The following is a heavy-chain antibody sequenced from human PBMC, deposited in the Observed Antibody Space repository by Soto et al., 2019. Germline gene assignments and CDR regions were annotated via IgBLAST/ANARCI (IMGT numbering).Heavy chain of an antibody. D-gene: IGHD6-13*01. J-gene: IGHJ5*02. CDR3: ARGGIAGHWFDP. Sequence: QVQLQGSGPGLLKPSQTLSLTCNVSNGYINSGGFYWSWIRQHPGKGLEGLGYIFHGGSTLYNPSLNSRVSLSADTSKNQLSLNLRSVTAADTAVYYCARGGIAGHWFDPWGQGILVTVSS. CDR1: NGYINSGGFY. V-gene: IGHV4-31*03. CDR2: IFHGGST.